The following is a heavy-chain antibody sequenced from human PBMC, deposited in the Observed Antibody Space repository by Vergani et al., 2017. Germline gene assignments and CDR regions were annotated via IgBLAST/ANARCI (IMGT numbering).Heavy chain of an antibody. J-gene: IGHJ6*02. CDR1: GGSISSYY. CDR3: ARVLAAAGIRGMDV. D-gene: IGHD6-13*01. CDR2: IYYSGST. Sequence: QVQLQESGPGLVKPSETLSLTCTVSGGSISSYYWSWIRQPPGKGLEWIGYIYYSGSTNYNPSLKSRVTISVDTSKNQFSLKLSSVTAADTAVYYCARVLAAAGIRGMDVWGQGTTVTVSS. V-gene: IGHV4-59*01.